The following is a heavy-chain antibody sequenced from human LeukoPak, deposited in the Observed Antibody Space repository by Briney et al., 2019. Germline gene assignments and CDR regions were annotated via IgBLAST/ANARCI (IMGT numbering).Heavy chain of an antibody. Sequence: GGSLGLSCAASGFTFDDYAMHWVRRAPGKGLEWVSGISWNSGSIGYADSVKGRFTISRDNAKNSLYLQMNSLRAEDTAVYYCEAITMFRGYDAFDIWGQGTLVTVAT. J-gene: IGHJ3*02. CDR3: EAITMFRGYDAFDI. CDR1: GFTFDDYA. V-gene: IGHV3-9*01. CDR2: ISWNSGSI. D-gene: IGHD3-10*01.